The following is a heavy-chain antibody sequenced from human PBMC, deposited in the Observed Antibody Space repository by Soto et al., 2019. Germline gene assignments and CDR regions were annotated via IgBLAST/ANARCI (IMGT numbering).Heavy chain of an antibody. CDR2: ISSSSSYI. D-gene: IGHD2-15*01. Sequence: GGSLRLSCAASGFTFSSYSMNWVRQAPGKWLEWVSSISSSSSYIYYADSVKGRFTISRDNAKNSLYLQMNSLRAEDTAVYYCARGRDIVVVDYFDYWGQGTLVTVSS. J-gene: IGHJ4*02. V-gene: IGHV3-21*01. CDR1: GFTFSSYS. CDR3: ARGRDIVVVDYFDY.